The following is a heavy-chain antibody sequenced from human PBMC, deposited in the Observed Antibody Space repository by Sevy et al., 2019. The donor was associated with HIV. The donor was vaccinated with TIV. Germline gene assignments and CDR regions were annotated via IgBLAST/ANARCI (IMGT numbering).Heavy chain of an antibody. CDR2: ISSSGSPK. CDR1: GFTFSDYY. V-gene: IGHV3-11*01. CDR3: ARRDEDLDY. J-gene: IGHJ4*02. Sequence: GGSLRLSCAASGFTFSDYYMSWIRQAPGKGLEWVSYISSSGSPKYYADSVKGRFTIPRDNTKNSLYLQMNSLRAEDTAVYYCARRDEDLDYWGQGTLVTVSS.